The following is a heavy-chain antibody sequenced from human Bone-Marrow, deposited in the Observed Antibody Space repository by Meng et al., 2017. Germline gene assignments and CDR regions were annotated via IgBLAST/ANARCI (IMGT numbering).Heavy chain of an antibody. CDR2: INPNSGGT. Sequence: QVQLVQSGPGVEKPGDSVKVPCQAYGYTFTGYDRHCVRQAPGQGLEWMGRINPNSGGTNYAQKFQGRVTMTRDTSISTAYMGLSRLRSDDTAVYYCARAVLTKLNFDYWGQGTLVTVSS. V-gene: IGHV1-2*06. D-gene: IGHD3-9*01. J-gene: IGHJ4*02. CDR1: GYTFTGYD. CDR3: ARAVLTKLNFDY.